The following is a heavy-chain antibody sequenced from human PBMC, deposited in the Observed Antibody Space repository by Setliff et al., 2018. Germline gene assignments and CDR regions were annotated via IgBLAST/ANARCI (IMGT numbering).Heavy chain of an antibody. Sequence: GGSLRLSCAASGFTFSSYWMTWVRQAPGKGPERVANINEDGSEKYYMDSVQGRFTISRDNAKNSLYLQMNSLRVEDTAVYYCTTAISGWFNYWGQGALVTVSS. J-gene: IGHJ4*02. CDR3: TTAISGWFNY. CDR2: INEDGSEK. D-gene: IGHD6-19*01. V-gene: IGHV3-7*05. CDR1: GFTFSSYW.